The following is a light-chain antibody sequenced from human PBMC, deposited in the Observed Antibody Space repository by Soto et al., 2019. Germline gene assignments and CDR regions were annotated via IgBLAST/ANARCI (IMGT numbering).Light chain of an antibody. CDR2: AAS. CDR1: QSISSY. J-gene: IGKJ5*01. CDR3: QQSYSTLSIT. V-gene: IGKV1-39*01. Sequence: DIQMTQSPSSLSASVGDRVTITCRASQSISSYLNWYQQKPGKAPKLLIYAASSLQSGVPSRFSGSESGTDFTLTISSLQPEDFATYYCQQSYSTLSITFGQGTRREIK.